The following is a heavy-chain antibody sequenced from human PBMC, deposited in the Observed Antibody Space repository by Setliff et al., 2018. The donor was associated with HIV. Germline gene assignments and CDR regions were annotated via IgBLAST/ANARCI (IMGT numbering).Heavy chain of an antibody. CDR1: GVTFNYSF. D-gene: IGHD3-22*01. V-gene: IGHV1-69*13. CDR3: ARGADASGYFYREYFQH. CDR2: VVPTIHEA. J-gene: IGHJ1*01. Sequence: ASVKVSCKASGVTFNYSFITWVRQAPGQGLEWMGGVVPTIHEATYAQKFQGRVTMTADESATTVYMEMSGLTSEDTAIYYCARGADASGYFYREYFQHWGQGTLVTVSS.